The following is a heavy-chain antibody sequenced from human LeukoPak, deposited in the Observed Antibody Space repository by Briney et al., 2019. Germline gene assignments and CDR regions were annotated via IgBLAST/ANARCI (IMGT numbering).Heavy chain of an antibody. J-gene: IGHJ3*02. CDR1: GFTFDDYA. CDR3: AKHMGSNYYDDGPYAFDI. V-gene: IGHV3-9*01. D-gene: IGHD3-22*01. Sequence: PGGSLRLSCAASGFTFDDYAMHWVRQAPGKGLEWVSGISWNSGSIGYSDSVKGRFTISRDNAKNSLYLQMNSLRAEDTALYYCAKHMGSNYYDDGPYAFDIWGQGTMVTVSS. CDR2: ISWNSGSI.